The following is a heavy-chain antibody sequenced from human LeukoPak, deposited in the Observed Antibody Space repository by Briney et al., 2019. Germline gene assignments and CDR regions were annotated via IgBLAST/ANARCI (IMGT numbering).Heavy chain of an antibody. CDR2: INHSGST. V-gene: IGHV4-34*01. D-gene: IGHD3-22*01. J-gene: IGHJ6*02. Sequence: SETLSLTCAVYGGSFSGYYWSWIHQPPGKGLEWIGEINHSGSTNYNPSLKSRVTISVDTSKNQFSLKLSSVTAADTAVYYCARVTVRYYYDSSGYYDIPPYYYGMDVWAQGTTVTVSS. CDR1: GGSFSGYY. CDR3: ARVTVRYYYDSSGYYDIPPYYYGMDV.